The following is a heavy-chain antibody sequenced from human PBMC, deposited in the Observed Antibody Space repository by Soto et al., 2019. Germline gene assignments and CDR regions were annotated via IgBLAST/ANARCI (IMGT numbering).Heavy chain of an antibody. CDR3: ARGGSWYET. D-gene: IGHD6-13*01. Sequence: QVQLVQSGAEVKRSGASVKVSCKASGSRFTAHFMHWGRQAPGQGLEWMGWINPNSGDTNYSPKFQGRVTMTRDTSTVTVYMELRSLTSHDTAVYYCARGGSWYETWGQGTRVAVSS. J-gene: IGHJ5*02. V-gene: IGHV1-2*02. CDR2: INPNSGDT. CDR1: GSRFTAHF.